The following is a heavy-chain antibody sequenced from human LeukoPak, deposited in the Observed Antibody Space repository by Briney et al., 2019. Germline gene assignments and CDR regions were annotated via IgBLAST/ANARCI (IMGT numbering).Heavy chain of an antibody. CDR3: ARETNTKWAFDI. CDR1: GGSISSYY. Sequence: PSETLSLTCTVSGGSISSYYWSRIRQPPGKGLEWIGYIYYSGSTNYNPSLKSRVTISVDTSKNQFSLKLSSVTAADTAVYYCARETNTKWAFDIWGQGTMVTVSS. V-gene: IGHV4-59*01. CDR2: IYYSGST. D-gene: IGHD1-14*01. J-gene: IGHJ3*02.